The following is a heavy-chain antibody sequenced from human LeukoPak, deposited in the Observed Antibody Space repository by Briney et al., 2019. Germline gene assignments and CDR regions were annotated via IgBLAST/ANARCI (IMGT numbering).Heavy chain of an antibody. CDR3: ARRLTQYDCFDP. V-gene: IGHV6-1*01. J-gene: IGHJ5*02. CDR2: TYYRSTWYN. D-gene: IGHD2-2*01. Sequence: SQTLSLTCAFSGDSVSSNSVTWNWIRQSPSRGLEWLGRTYYRSTWYNDYAVSVRGRITVNPDTSKNQFSLHLNSVTPEDTAVYYCARRLTQYDCFDPWGQAILVTVSS. CDR1: GDSVSSNSVT.